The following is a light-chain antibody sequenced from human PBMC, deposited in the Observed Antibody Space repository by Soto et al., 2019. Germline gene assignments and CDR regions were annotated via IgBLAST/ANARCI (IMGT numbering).Light chain of an antibody. CDR3: QQVNVYPST. V-gene: IGKV1-9*01. Sequence: IQLTQSPSSLSASVGDRVTITCRASQGISSYLGWYQQKPGKAPNLLIYDASTLHSGVPSRFSGGGSGTHFTLTISSLQAEDFATYCSQQVNVYPSTFGGGTTVAIK. CDR2: DAS. J-gene: IGKJ4*01. CDR1: QGISSY.